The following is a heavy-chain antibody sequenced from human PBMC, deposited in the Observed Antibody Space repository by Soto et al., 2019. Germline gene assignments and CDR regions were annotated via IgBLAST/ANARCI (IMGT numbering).Heavy chain of an antibody. Sequence: QVQLQESGPGLVRPSGTLSLTCTVSSDSISSYYWIWIRHSPGRGLEWIGYTDYSGNTNYNPSLKSRVTISGDTSKNQFSLRLSSVTAADTAVYYCARAVGDPLYYLDYWGQGTLVTVSS. V-gene: IGHV4-59*08. CDR3: ARAVGDPLYYLDY. D-gene: IGHD6-19*01. CDR2: TDYSGNT. J-gene: IGHJ4*02. CDR1: SDSISSYY.